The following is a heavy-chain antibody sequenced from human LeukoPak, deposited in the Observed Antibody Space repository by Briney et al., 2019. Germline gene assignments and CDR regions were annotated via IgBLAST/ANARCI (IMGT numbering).Heavy chain of an antibody. V-gene: IGHV4-59*01. Sequence: SETLSLTCTVSGVSIGSFYWSWIRQPPGKGLEWIGDIFYSGSTNSNPFLKSRVTLSVDTSKNQFSLKLTSVTAADTAVYYCATSRSRSTHYGMDVWGQGTTVTVSS. CDR2: IFYSGST. J-gene: IGHJ6*02. CDR1: GVSIGSFY. CDR3: ATSRSRSTHYGMDV. D-gene: IGHD2-2*01.